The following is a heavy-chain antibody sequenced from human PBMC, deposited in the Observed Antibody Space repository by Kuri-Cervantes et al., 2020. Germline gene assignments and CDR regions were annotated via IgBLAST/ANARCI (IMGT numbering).Heavy chain of an antibody. V-gene: IGHV1-2*02. CDR1: GYTFTGYY. Sequence: ASVKVSCKASGYTFTGYYMHWVRQAPGQGLEWIGWINPNSGGTNYAQKFQGRVTMTTDTSTSTASMELRSLRSDDTAVYYGARGQLDNSGYYYPIDYWGQGTLVTVSS. CDR3: ARGQLDNSGYYYPIDY. CDR2: INPNSGGT. D-gene: IGHD3-22*01. J-gene: IGHJ4*02.